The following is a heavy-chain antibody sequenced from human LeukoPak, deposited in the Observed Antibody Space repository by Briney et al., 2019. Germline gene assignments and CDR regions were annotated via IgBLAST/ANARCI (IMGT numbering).Heavy chain of an antibody. CDR1: GFTFNSYA. Sequence: PGGSLRLSCAASGFTFNSYAMSWVRQVPGKGLEWIGRTISKADGGATQYAAPVKGRFAISRDDSKATLYLQMNSLKTEGTAVYYCTTELYGGPDNWGQGTLVTVSS. V-gene: IGHV3-15*01. D-gene: IGHD3-10*01. CDR2: TISKADGGAT. J-gene: IGHJ4*02. CDR3: TTELYGGPDN.